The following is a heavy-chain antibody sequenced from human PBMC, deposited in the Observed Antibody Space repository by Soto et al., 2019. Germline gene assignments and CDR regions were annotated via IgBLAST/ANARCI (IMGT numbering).Heavy chain of an antibody. V-gene: IGHV3-23*01. CDR2: ISDDGDST. CDR3: AKRVLYSSPYPNLDY. CDR1: GFNFRTYG. J-gene: IGHJ4*02. Sequence: EVQLLESGGGLVQPGGSLRLSCVASGFNFRTYGMNWVRQAPGKGLEWVSSISDDGDSTYYADSVKGRFTVSRDNSKNTLYLHMDSLRAEDTAVYYCAKRVLYSSPYPNLDYWGQGTLLTVSS. D-gene: IGHD6-6*01.